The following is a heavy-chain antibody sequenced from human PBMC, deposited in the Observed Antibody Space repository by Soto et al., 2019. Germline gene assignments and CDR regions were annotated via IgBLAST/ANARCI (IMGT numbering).Heavy chain of an antibody. CDR2: IKQDGSEK. CDR3: ARDWGRYSSSPGPTFDP. D-gene: IGHD6-6*01. CDR1: GFTFSSYW. Sequence: TGGSLRLSCAASGFTFSSYWMSWVRQAPGKWLEWVANIKQDGSEKYYVDSVKGRFTISRDNAKNPLYLQMNSLRAEDTAVYYCARDWGRYSSSPGPTFDPWGQGTLVTVSS. J-gene: IGHJ5*02. V-gene: IGHV3-7*01.